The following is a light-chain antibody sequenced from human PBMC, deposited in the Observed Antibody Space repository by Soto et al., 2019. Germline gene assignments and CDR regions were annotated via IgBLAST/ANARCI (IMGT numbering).Light chain of an antibody. CDR1: SSDVGSYNL. J-gene: IGLJ2*01. CDR2: EGS. CDR3: CSYAGSTL. Sequence: QSALTQPASASGSPGQSITISCTGTSSDVGSYNLVSWYQQHPGKAPKLMIYEGSKRPSGVSNRFSGSKSGNTASLTISGLQAEDEADYYCCSYAGSTLFGGGTKVTVL. V-gene: IGLV2-23*01.